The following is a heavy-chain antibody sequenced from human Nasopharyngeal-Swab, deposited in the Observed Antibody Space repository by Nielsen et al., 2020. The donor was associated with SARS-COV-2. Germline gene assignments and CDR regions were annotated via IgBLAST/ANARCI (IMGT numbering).Heavy chain of an antibody. CDR3: AKDRDHYYDSSGYPMFDP. J-gene: IGHJ5*02. V-gene: IGHV3-9*01. Sequence: SLKISCAASGFTFDDYAMHWVRQAPGKGLKWVSGISWNSGSIGYADSVKGRFTISRDNAKNSLYLQMNSLRAEDTALYYCAKDRDHYYDSSGYPMFDPWGQGTLVTVSS. D-gene: IGHD3-22*01. CDR1: GFTFDDYA. CDR2: ISWNSGSI.